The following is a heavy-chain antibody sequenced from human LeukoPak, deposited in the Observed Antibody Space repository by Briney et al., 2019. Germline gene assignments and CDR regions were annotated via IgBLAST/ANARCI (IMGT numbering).Heavy chain of an antibody. Sequence: ASVRVSCTASGYTFTRYYMNWVRQSGGHGVEGRNVMNPSGGSTSYAQKFQGRVTMTRDTSTSTVYMELSSLRSEDTAVFYCAKAYSSSWTIPLYYFDYWGQGTLVTVSS. CDR1: GYTFTRYY. V-gene: IGHV1-46*01. D-gene: IGHD6-13*01. CDR2: MNPSGGST. J-gene: IGHJ4*02. CDR3: AKAYSSSWTIPLYYFDY.